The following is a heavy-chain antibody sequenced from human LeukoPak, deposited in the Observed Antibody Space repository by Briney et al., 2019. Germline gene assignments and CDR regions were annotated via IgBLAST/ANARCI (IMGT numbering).Heavy chain of an antibody. CDR2: IYYSGST. J-gene: IGHJ3*02. Sequence: SETLSLTCTVFGGSVSSGGYFWSWIRQNPGKGLEWIGYIYYSGSTYYNPSLKSRVTISLDTSKTKFSLTLSSVTAADTAVYYCATTPSSGIIFDIWGQGTMVTVSS. CDR3: ATTPSSGIIFDI. D-gene: IGHD3-22*01. CDR1: GGSVSSGGYF. V-gene: IGHV4-31*03.